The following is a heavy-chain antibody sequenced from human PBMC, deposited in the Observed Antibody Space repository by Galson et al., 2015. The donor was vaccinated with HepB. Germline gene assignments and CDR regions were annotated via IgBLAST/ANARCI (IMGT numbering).Heavy chain of an antibody. V-gene: IGHV4-61*08. Sequence: ETLSLTCTVSGGSISSGGYYWSWIRQHPGKGLEWIGYIYYSGSTNYNPSLKSRVTISVDTSKNQFSLKLSSVTAADTAVYYCARGARGRARFDYWGQGTLVTVSS. J-gene: IGHJ4*02. CDR1: GGSISSGGYY. CDR3: ARGARGRARFDY. D-gene: IGHD3-10*01. CDR2: IYYSGST.